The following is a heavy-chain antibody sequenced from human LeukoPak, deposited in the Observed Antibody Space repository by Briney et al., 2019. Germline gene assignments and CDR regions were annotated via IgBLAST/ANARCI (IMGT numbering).Heavy chain of an antibody. J-gene: IGHJ4*02. CDR3: ARLDDSSGYYYFDY. CDR1: GYTFTSYD. Sequence: GASVKVSCKASGYTFTSYDINWVRQATGQGLEWMGWMNPNSGNTGYAQKFQGRVTMTRNTYISTAYMELSSLRSKDTAVYYCARLDDSSGYYYFDYWGQGTLVTVSS. D-gene: IGHD3-22*01. CDR2: MNPNSGNT. V-gene: IGHV1-8*01.